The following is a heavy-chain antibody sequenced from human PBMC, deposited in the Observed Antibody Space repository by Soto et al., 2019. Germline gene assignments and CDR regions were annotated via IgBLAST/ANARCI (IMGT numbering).Heavy chain of an antibody. CDR3: ARAGSEGQLDF. CDR2: ITSSSSYI. V-gene: IGHV3-21*01. Sequence: GGSLRLSCAASGFTFSSYIVNWVRQSPGKGLGWVSSITSSSSYIYYADSLKGRFTISRDNAENSLYLQMNSLSAEDTAVYYCARAGSEGQLDFWGQGTLVTVSS. D-gene: IGHD6-6*01. J-gene: IGHJ4*02. CDR1: GFTFSSYI.